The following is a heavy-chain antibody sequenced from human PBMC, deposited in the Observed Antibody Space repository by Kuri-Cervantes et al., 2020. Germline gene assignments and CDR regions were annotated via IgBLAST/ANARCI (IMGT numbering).Heavy chain of an antibody. CDR2: IYWDDDK. CDR3: AHRRAANNPYYLNY. J-gene: IGHJ4*02. D-gene: IGHD1/OR15-1a*01. CDR1: GGSISSGGYS. Sequence: TLSLTCAVSGGSISSGGYSWSWIRQPPGKGLEWLALIYWDDDKRYSPSLKSRLTITKDTSKNQVALTMTNMDPVDTATYYCAHRRAANNPYYLNYWGQGTLVTVSS. V-gene: IGHV2-5*08.